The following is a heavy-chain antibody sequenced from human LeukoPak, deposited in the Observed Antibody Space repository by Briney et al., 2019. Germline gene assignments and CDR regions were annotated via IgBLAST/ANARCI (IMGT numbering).Heavy chain of an antibody. V-gene: IGHV1-2*02. Sequence: GASVKVSCKASGYTFTDYYMHWVRQAPGQGLEWMGWINPNSGGTNYAQKFQGRVTMTRDTSISTAYMELSRLRSDDTAVYYCARGPPYAPGVLDVWGKGTTVTISS. D-gene: IGHD7-27*01. CDR3: ARGPPYAPGVLDV. CDR1: GYTFTDYY. J-gene: IGHJ6*04. CDR2: INPNSGGT.